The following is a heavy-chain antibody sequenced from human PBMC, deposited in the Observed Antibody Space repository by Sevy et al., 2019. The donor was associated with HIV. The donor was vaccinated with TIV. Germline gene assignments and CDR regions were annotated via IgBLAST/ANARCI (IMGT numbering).Heavy chain of an antibody. Sequence: GGSLRLSCAASGFTFSSYWMSWVRQAPGKGLEWVATMKEDGSEKYYVDSVKGRFTISRDNAKNSLYVQMNSLRAEDTAVYYCVREGLGGFRYSLDCWGQGTLVTVSS. CDR2: MKEDGSEK. D-gene: IGHD1-26*01. CDR3: VREGLGGFRYSLDC. V-gene: IGHV3-7*01. CDR1: GFTFSSYW. J-gene: IGHJ4*02.